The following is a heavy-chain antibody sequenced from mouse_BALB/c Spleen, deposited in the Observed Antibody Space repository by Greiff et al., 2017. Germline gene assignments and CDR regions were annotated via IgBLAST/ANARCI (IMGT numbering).Heavy chain of an antibody. D-gene: IGHD2-4*01. CDR3: ARGGLRRAMDY. V-gene: IGHV1-74*01. CDR1: GYSFTSYW. Sequence: QVQLQQPGAELVRPGASVKLSCKASGYSFTSYWMNWVKQRPGQGLEWIGMIHPSDSDTRFNQKFKDKATVTVDKSSSTAYMQLSSPTSEDSAVYYCARGGLRRAMDYWGQGTSVTVSS. CDR2: IHPSDSDT. J-gene: IGHJ4*01.